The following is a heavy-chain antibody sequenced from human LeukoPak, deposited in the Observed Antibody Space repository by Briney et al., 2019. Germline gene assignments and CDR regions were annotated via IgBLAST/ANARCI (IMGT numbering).Heavy chain of an antibody. CDR3: ARHRIAVAASLRIAFDI. CDR1: GYTLTELS. CDR2: FDPEDGET. Sequence: ASVKVSCKVSGYTLTELSMHWVRQAPGKGLEWMGGFDPEDGETIYAQKFQGRVTMTEDTSTDTAYMELSSLRSEDTAVYYCARHRIAVAASLRIAFDIWGRGTMVTVSS. D-gene: IGHD6-19*01. J-gene: IGHJ3*02. V-gene: IGHV1-24*01.